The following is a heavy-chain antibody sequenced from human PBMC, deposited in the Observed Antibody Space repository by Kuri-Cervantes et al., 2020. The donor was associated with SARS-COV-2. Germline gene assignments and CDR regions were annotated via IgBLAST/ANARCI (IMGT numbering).Heavy chain of an antibody. CDR2: ISSSSSYI. Sequence: LSLTCAASGFTFSSYSMNWVRQAPGKGLEWVSSISSSSSYIYYADSVKGRFTISRDNAKNSLYLQMNSLRAEDTAVYYCAKGGYSYGYAGHFDYWGQGTLVTVSS. CDR3: AKGGYSYGYAGHFDY. D-gene: IGHD5-18*01. CDR1: GFTFSSYS. J-gene: IGHJ4*02. V-gene: IGHV3-21*01.